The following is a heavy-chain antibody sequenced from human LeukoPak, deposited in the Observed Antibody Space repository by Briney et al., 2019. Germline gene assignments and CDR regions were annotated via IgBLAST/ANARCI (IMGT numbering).Heavy chain of an antibody. V-gene: IGHV3-21*01. D-gene: IGHD3-22*01. CDR1: GFTFSSYS. J-gene: IGHJ3*02. Sequence: GGSLRLSCAASGFTFSSYSMNWVRQAPGKGLEWVSSISSSSSSYIYYADSVKGRFTISRDNAKNSLYLQMNSLRAEDTAVYYCARDGDYYDSSAHDAFDIWGQGTMVTVSS. CDR2: ISSSSSSYI. CDR3: ARDGDYYDSSAHDAFDI.